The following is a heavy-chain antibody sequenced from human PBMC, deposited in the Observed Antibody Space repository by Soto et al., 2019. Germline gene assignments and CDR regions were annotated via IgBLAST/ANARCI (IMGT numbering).Heavy chain of an antibody. CDR2: TYYRSKWYN. D-gene: IGHD6-19*01. CDR1: GDSVSSNSAS. J-gene: IGHJ4*02. V-gene: IGHV6-1*01. CDR3: ARGSYYSGWV. Sequence: SQTLSLTCAISGDSVSSNSASWTWIRQSPSRGLEWLGRTYYRSKWYNDYAVSVKSRITINPDTSRNQFSLHLNSVTPEDTAVYYCARGSYYSGWVWGEGTLVTVSS.